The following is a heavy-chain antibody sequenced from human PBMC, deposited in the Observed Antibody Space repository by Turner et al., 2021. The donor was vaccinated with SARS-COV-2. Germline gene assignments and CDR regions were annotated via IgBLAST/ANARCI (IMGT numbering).Heavy chain of an antibody. Sequence: QVQLVESGGGVVQPGRSLRLSCAASGITFSSHGMHWVRQAPGKGLEWLEVIWNEGSQKYYADSGKGRFTISRDNSKNMVYLQMNSLRAEDTAVYYCARLDDSGHWGAFDIWGQGTMVTVSS. CDR2: IWNEGSQK. CDR1: GITFSSHG. V-gene: IGHV3-33*01. D-gene: IGHD3-22*01. J-gene: IGHJ3*02. CDR3: ARLDDSGHWGAFDI.